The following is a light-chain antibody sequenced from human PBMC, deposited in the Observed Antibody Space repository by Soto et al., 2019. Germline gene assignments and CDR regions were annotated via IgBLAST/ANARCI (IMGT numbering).Light chain of an antibody. CDR1: SSDVGGYNY. J-gene: IGLJ1*01. V-gene: IGLV2-8*01. Sequence: QSALTQPPSASGSPGQSVTISCTGTSSDVGGYNYVSWYQQHPGKAPKLMIYEVSKRPSGVPDRFSGSKSGNTASLTVSGLQAEDEADYYCGTWDTSLSGYVFGTGTKLTVL. CDR3: GTWDTSLSGYV. CDR2: EVS.